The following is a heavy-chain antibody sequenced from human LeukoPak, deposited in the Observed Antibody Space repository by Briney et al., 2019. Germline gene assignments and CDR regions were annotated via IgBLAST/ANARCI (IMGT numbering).Heavy chain of an antibody. CDR3: ARGTRVTIFGVAYNWFDP. V-gene: IGHV4-59*01. J-gene: IGHJ5*02. Sequence: SETLSLTCTVSGGSISSYYWSWIRQPPGKGLEWIGYIYYSGSTNYNPSLKSRVTISVDTSKNQSSLKLSSVTAADTAVYYCARGTRVTIFGVAYNWFDPWGQGTLVTVSS. D-gene: IGHD3-3*01. CDR2: IYYSGST. CDR1: GGSISSYY.